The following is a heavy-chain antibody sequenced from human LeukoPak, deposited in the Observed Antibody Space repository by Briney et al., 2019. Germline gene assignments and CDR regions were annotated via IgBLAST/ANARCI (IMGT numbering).Heavy chain of an antibody. CDR3: AREALGGGGY. D-gene: IGHD3-10*01. Sequence: GGSLNLSGAAFGFTAVSTSLSGFGQVPGKGLEWVSIIYSSGSTYYADSVKGRFTISRDNSKNTLYLQMNSLRAEDTAVYHCAREALGGGGYWGQGTLVTVSS. J-gene: IGHJ4*02. CDR1: GFTAVSTS. V-gene: IGHV3-66*01. CDR2: IYSSGST.